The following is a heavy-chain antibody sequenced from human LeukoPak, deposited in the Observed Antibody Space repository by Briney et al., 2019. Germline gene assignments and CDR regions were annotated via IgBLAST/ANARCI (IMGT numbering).Heavy chain of an antibody. Sequence: ASVKVSCKASGYSFTSNYIHWVRQAPGQGLEWMGMIYPRDGSTSYAQKFQGRVTGTWNTSTSTVHMELSGLRSEDTAVYYCARDQEAFDYWGQGTLVTVSS. CDR2: IYPRDGST. CDR1: GYSFTSNY. J-gene: IGHJ4*02. V-gene: IGHV1-46*01. CDR3: ARDQEAFDY.